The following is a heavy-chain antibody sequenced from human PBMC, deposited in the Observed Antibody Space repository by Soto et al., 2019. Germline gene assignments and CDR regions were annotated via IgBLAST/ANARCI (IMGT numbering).Heavy chain of an antibody. V-gene: IGHV4-34*01. CDR3: ARADYYGSGLGFDY. Sequence: SETLCLTCAVYGGSFSGYYWSGIRQPPGKGLEWIGEINHSGSTNYNPSLKSRVTISVDTSKNQFSLKLSSVTAADTAVYYCARADYYGSGLGFDYWGQGTLVTVSS. CDR1: GGSFSGYY. D-gene: IGHD3-10*01. J-gene: IGHJ4*02. CDR2: INHSGST.